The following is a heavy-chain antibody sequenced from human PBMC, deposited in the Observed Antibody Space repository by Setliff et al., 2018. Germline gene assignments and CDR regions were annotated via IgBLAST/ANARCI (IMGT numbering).Heavy chain of an antibody. CDR1: GDSISRALYY. D-gene: IGHD6-19*01. Sequence: PSETLSLTCTVSGDSISRALYYWSWLRQSAGKGLECIGRIYTDGSTKYNPSLNSRVTLLIDTAKNQISLRLSSVTAADTAVYYCARGRAGHSGHWGQGALVTAPQ. J-gene: IGHJ4*02. CDR2: IYTDGST. CDR3: ARGRAGHSGH. V-gene: IGHV4-61*02.